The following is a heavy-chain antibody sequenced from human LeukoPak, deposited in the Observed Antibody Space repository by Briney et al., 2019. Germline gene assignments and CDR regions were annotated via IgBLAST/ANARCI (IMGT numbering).Heavy chain of an antibody. CDR1: GGSISSSSYY. V-gene: IGHV4-39*01. CDR3: ARRPSDSSGYYYNYYYYMDV. D-gene: IGHD3-22*01. J-gene: IGHJ6*03. Sequence: SETLSLTCTVSGGSISSSSYYWGWIRQPPGKGLEWIGSIYYSGSTYYNPSLKSRVTISVDTSKNQFSLKLSPVTAADTAVYYCARRPSDSSGYYYNYYYYMDVWGKGTTVTVSS. CDR2: IYYSGST.